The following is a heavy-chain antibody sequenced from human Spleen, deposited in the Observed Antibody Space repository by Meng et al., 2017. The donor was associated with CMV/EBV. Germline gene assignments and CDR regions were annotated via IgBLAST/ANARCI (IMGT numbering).Heavy chain of an antibody. CDR1: RFIFSNYG. Sequence: SCAASRFIFSNYGMHWVRQPPGKGLEWVAFIRYDGSNQYYADSVKGRFTISRDNSKNTLYLQMNSLRAEDTAVYYCAKDAAVADNKYYYYYYGMDVWGQGTTVTVSS. J-gene: IGHJ6*02. CDR2: IRYDGSNQ. V-gene: IGHV3-30*02. D-gene: IGHD6-19*01. CDR3: AKDAAVADNKYYYYYYGMDV.